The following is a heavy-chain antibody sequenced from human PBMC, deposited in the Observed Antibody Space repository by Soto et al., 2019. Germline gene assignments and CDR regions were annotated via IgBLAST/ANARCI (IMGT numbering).Heavy chain of an antibody. J-gene: IGHJ3*02. V-gene: IGHV3-23*01. CDR3: AKDARWQQPNPDAFDI. D-gene: IGHD6-13*01. CDR1: GFTFSSYA. CDR2: ISGSGGST. Sequence: EVQLLESGGGLVQPGGSLRLSCAASGFTFSSYAMSWVRQAPGKGLEWVSAISGSGGSTYYADSVKGRFTISRDNSKNTLYLQMNSLRAEDTAVYYCAKDARWQQPNPDAFDIWGQGTMVTVSS.